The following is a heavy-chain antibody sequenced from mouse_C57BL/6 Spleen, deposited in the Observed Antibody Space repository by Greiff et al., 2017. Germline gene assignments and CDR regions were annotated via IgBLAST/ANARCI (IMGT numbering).Heavy chain of an antibody. D-gene: IGHD2-3*01. V-gene: IGHV5-4*03. J-gene: IGHJ2*01. Sequence: EVKLVESGGGLVKPGGSLKLSCAASGFTFSSYAMSWVRQTPEKRLEWVATISDGGSYTYYPDNVKGRFTISRDNAKNNLYLQMSHLKSEDTAMYYCARAGDGYYVSFDYWGQGTTLTVSS. CDR3: ARAGDGYYVSFDY. CDR1: GFTFSSYA. CDR2: ISDGGSYT.